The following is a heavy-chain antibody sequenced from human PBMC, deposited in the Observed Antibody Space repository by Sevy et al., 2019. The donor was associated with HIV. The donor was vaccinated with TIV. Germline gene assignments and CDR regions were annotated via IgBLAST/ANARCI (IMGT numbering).Heavy chain of an antibody. CDR3: VTEATNVFYVMDV. CDR2: FDHEDGET. CDR1: GYTLTELS. Sequence: ASVKVSCKVSGYTLTELSMHWVRQAPGKGLEGMGGFDHEDGETIYAQKLQGRVTMTEDTSTDTAYMELSRLRSEDTAVYYCVTEATNVFYVMDVGGQGTTVTVS. V-gene: IGHV1-24*01. J-gene: IGHJ6*02.